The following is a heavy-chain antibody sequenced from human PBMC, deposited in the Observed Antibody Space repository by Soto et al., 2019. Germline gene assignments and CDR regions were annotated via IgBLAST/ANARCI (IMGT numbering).Heavy chain of an antibody. CDR1: CGTISSGY. V-gene: IGHV4-59*08. CDR2: IYYSGST. Sequence: PSETLPLTCTVSCGTISSGYWSWIRQPPGKGLEWIGYIYYSGSTNCNPSLKSRVTISVDTSKNQFSLKLSSVTAADTAVYYCARRYGSAIDYWGQGTLVTVS. CDR3: ARRYGSAIDY. J-gene: IGHJ4*02. D-gene: IGHD1-26*01.